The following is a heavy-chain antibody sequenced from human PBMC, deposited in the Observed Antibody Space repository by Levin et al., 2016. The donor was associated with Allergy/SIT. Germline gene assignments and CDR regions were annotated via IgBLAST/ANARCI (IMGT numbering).Heavy chain of an antibody. Sequence: WIRQPPGKGLEWVGRIKSKTDGGTTDYAAPVKGRFTISRDDSKNTLYLQMNSLKTEDTAVYYCTTDFITMVRGVITYLDYWGQGTLVTVSS. D-gene: IGHD3-10*01. V-gene: IGHV3-15*01. J-gene: IGHJ4*02. CDR3: TTDFITMVRGVITYLDY. CDR2: IKSKTDGGTT.